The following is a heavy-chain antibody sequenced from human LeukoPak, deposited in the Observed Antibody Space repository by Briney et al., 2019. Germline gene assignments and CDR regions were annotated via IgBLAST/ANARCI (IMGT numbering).Heavy chain of an antibody. CDR2: ISSSGSTI. V-gene: IGHV3-48*03. J-gene: IGHJ4*02. CDR3: ASGPRHGWELVV. D-gene: IGHD1-26*01. Sequence: GGSLRLSCEASGFTFSSYEMNWVRQAPGKGLEWVSCISSSGSTISYAESVKGRFTISRDNAKNSLYLQMNRLRADDTAVYYCASGPRHGWELVVWGLGTLVTVSS. CDR1: GFTFSSYE.